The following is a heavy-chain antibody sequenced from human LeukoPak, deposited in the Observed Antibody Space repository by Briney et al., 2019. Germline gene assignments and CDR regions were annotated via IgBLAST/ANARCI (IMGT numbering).Heavy chain of an antibody. CDR1: GFTFSTYW. D-gene: IGHD4/OR15-4a*01. V-gene: IGHV3-7*01. CDR2: IKEDGSDK. CDR3: ARDLSMGNTVLDY. Sequence: PGGTLRLSCVASGFTFSTYWMNWVRQAPGKGLDWVATIKEDGSDKFYVDSVKGRFTISRDNATNSLYLQMNSLRAEDTAVYYCARDLSMGNTVLDYWGQGILVTVSS. J-gene: IGHJ4*02.